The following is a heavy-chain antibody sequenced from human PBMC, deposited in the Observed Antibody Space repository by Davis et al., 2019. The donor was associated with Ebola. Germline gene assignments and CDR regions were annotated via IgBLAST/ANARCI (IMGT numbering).Heavy chain of an antibody. CDR2: IYYSGST. Sequence: SETLSLTCAVSGGSVRSGDWWSWIRQHPGKGLEWIGYIYYSGSTNYNPSLKSRVTISVDTSKNQFSLKLSSVTAADTAVYYCARGFGDYVGSSYWFDPWGQGTLVTVSS. J-gene: IGHJ5*02. V-gene: IGHV4-61*08. CDR1: GGSVRSGDW. CDR3: ARGFGDYVGSSYWFDP. D-gene: IGHD4-17*01.